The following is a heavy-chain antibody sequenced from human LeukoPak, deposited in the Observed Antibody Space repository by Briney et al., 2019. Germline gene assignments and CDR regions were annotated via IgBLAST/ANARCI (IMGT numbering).Heavy chain of an antibody. V-gene: IGHV3-23*01. D-gene: IGHD1-26*01. CDR1: GFTFSSYA. Sequence: GGSLRLSCAASGFTFSSYAMSWVRQAPGKGLEWVSAISGSGGSTYYADSVKGRFTISRDNSKNTLYLQMNSLRAEDTAMYYCARQGSDGYFDYWGQGTLVTVSS. CDR3: ARQGSDGYFDY. CDR2: ISGSGGST. J-gene: IGHJ4*02.